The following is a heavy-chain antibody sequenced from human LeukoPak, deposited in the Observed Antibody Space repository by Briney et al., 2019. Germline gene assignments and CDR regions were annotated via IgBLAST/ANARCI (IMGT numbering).Heavy chain of an antibody. CDR3: TRGTGGSA. CDR1: GFTFSTYW. Sequence: QPGGSLRLSCAASGFTFSTYWMHWVRQAPGKGLVWVSRINPDGTNTRYADSVKGRFTISRDNAENSLYLQMNSLRAEDTALYYCTRGTGGSAWGQGTLVTVSS. V-gene: IGHV3-74*01. CDR2: INPDGTNT. D-gene: IGHD2-15*01. J-gene: IGHJ5*02.